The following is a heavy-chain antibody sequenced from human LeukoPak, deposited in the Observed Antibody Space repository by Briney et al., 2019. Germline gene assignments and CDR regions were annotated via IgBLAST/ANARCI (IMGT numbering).Heavy chain of an antibody. CDR3: ASLDAFDI. CDR1: GFTVSSNF. J-gene: IGHJ3*02. CDR2: IYSGGIT. V-gene: IGHV3-66*01. Sequence: GGLLRLSCAASGFTVSSNFMNWVRQAAEEGLEWVSVIYSGGITYYAESVKGRFTISRDNSENTVYLQKNSLRAEDTAVYYCASLDAFDIWGQGTMVSVSS.